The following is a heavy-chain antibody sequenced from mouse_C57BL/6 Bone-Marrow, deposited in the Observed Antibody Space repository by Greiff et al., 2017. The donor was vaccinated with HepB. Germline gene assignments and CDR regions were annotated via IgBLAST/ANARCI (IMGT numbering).Heavy chain of an antibody. D-gene: IGHD1-1*01. V-gene: IGHV1-80*01. J-gene: IGHJ1*03. CDR2: IYPGDGDT. CDR1: GYAFSSYW. Sequence: QVQLQQSGAELVKPGASVKISCKASGYAFSSYWMNWVKQRPGKGLEWIGQIYPGDGDTNYNGKFKGKATLTADKSSSTAYMQLSSLTSEDSAVYFCARVGRGSSWYFDVWGTGTTVTVSS. CDR3: ARVGRGSSWYFDV.